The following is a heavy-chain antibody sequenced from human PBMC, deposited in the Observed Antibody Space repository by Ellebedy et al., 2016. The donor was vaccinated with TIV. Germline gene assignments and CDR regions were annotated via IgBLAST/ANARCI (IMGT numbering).Heavy chain of an antibody. D-gene: IGHD2-21*02. V-gene: IGHV1-8*01. CDR3: ARDGVAYCGGDCYNNWFDP. CDR2: MNPNSGNT. J-gene: IGHJ5*02. Sequence: AASVKVSCKASGYTFTSYDINWVRQAPGQGLEWMGWMNPNSGNTGYAQKFQGRVTMTRNTSISTAYMELSSLRSEDTAVYYCARDGVAYCGGDCYNNWFDPWGQGTLVTVSS. CDR1: GYTFTSYD.